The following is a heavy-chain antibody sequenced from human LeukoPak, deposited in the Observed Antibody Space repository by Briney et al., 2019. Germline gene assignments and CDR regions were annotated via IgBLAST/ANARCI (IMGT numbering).Heavy chain of an antibody. Sequence: SETLSLTCAVYGGSFSGYYWSWIRQPPGKGLEGIGEINHSGSTNYNPSLKSRVTISVDTSKNQFSLKLSSVTAADTAVYYCARGYSSGWYVGYWGQGTLVTVSS. J-gene: IGHJ4*02. CDR3: ARGYSSGWYVGY. D-gene: IGHD6-19*01. V-gene: IGHV4-34*01. CDR2: INHSGST. CDR1: GGSFSGYY.